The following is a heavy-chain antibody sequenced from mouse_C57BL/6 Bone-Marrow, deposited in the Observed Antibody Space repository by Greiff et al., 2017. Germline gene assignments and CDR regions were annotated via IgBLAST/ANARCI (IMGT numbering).Heavy chain of an antibody. CDR2: IYPGNSDT. Sequence: EVKLQESGTVLVRPGASVKMSCKTSGYTFTSYWMHWVKQRPGQGLEWIGAIYPGNSDTSYNQKFKGKAKLTADTSASTAYMELSRLTNEDSAVYYCTREAYYFDYWGQGTTLTVSS. V-gene: IGHV1-5*01. CDR1: GYTFTSYW. CDR3: TREAYYFDY. D-gene: IGHD3-2*02. J-gene: IGHJ2*01.